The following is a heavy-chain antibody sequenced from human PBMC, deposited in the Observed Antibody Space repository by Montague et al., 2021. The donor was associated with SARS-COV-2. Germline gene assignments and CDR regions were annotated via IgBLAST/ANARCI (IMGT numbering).Heavy chain of an antibody. J-gene: IGHJ3*02. D-gene: IGHD4-17*01. CDR1: GFSLSTSGMC. Sequence: PALVKPTQTLTLTCTFSGFSLSTSGMCVSWIRQPPGKALEWLARXDWDDDEYYSTSLRTRLTISKDTSKNQVVLTMTNMDPVDTATYYCARILATVNAFDIWGQGTMVTVSS. CDR2: XDWDDDE. V-gene: IGHV2-70*11. CDR3: ARILATVNAFDI.